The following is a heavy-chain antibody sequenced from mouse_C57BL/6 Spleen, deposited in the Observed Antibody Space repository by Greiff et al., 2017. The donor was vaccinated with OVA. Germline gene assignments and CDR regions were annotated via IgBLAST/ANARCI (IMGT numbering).Heavy chain of an antibody. D-gene: IGHD1-1*01. CDR3: ARRDYYERFAY. J-gene: IGHJ3*01. CDR2: IYPGSGST. Sequence: QVQLKQPGAELVKPGASVKMSCKASGYTLTSYWITWVKQRPGQGLEWIGDIYPGSGSTNYNEKFKSKATLTVDTSSSTAYMQLSSLTSEDSAVYYCARRDYYERFAYWGQGTLVTVSA. V-gene: IGHV1-55*01. CDR1: GYTLTSYW.